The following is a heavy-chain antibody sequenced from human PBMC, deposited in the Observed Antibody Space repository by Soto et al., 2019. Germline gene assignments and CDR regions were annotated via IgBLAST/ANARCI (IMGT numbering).Heavy chain of an antibody. CDR1: GFTFSSYA. J-gene: IGHJ4*02. CDR3: AKDRRISGSVSVFDYYDSSGYLTGPY. V-gene: IGHV3-23*01. Sequence: GGSLRLSCAASGFTFSSYAMSWVRQAPGKGLEWVSAISGSGGSTYYADSVKGRFTISRDKSKNTLYLQMNSLRAEDTAVYYCAKDRRISGSVSVFDYYDSSGYLTGPYWGQGTLVTVSS. CDR2: ISGSGGST. D-gene: IGHD3-22*01.